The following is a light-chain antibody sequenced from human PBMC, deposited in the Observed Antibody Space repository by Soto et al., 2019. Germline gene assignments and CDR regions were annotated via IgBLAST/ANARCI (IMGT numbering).Light chain of an antibody. CDR2: GAS. J-gene: IGKJ3*01. V-gene: IGKV3-20*01. CDR3: QQYGSSPFT. Sequence: EIVLTQSPGTLSLSPGERATLSCRASQSFSSSYLAWYQHKPGQAPRLLIYGASSRATGIPDRFSGSGSGTDFTLTISRLEPEDLAVYYCQQYGSSPFTFGPGTKVDI. CDR1: QSFSSSY.